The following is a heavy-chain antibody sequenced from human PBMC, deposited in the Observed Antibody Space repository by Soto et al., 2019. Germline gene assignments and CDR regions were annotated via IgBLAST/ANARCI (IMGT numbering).Heavy chain of an antibody. Sequence: ETLSLTCSVSGGSISNPIYYWAWIRQPPGKGLEWIGSIFYSGSAYYNPSLKSRVTMPVDTSQNQFSLKLSSVTAADTAVYYCAGRTSLTSVEIFSGGLSGYNWVDPWGRGTLVTVSS. V-gene: IGHV4-39*01. J-gene: IGHJ5*01. CDR3: AGRTSLTSVEIFSGGLSGYNWVDP. D-gene: IGHD3-3*01. CDR2: IFYSGSA. CDR1: GGSISNPIYY.